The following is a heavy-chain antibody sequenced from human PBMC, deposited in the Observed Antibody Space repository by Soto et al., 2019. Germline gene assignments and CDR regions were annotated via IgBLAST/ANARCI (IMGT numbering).Heavy chain of an antibody. CDR3: ARDESNNHYYHSNPHAYYYYYGMDV. CDR1: GFTFSSYA. Sequence: GGSLRLSCAASGFTFSSYAMHWVRQAPGKGLEWVAVISYDGSNKYYADSVKGRFTISRDNSKNTLYLQMNSLRAEDTAVYYCARDESNNHYYHSNPHAYYYYYGMDVWGQGTTVTVSS. CDR2: ISYDGSNK. J-gene: IGHJ6*02. D-gene: IGHD3-22*01. V-gene: IGHV3-30-3*01.